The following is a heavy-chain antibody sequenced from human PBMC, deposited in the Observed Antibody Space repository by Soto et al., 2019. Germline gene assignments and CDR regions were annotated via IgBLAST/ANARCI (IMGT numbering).Heavy chain of an antibody. CDR2: IVVGSGNT. CDR1: GFTFTSSA. Sequence: QMQLVQSGPEVKKPGTSVKVSCKASGFTFTSSAVQGVRQARGQRLEWIGWIVVGSGNTNCAQKFRERVTITRDMSTSTAYMQLTSLRSEDTAVYYCAARGATGSSYYSGLDVWGQGTTVTVS. V-gene: IGHV1-58*01. D-gene: IGHD3-16*01. J-gene: IGHJ6*02. CDR3: AARGATGSSYYSGLDV.